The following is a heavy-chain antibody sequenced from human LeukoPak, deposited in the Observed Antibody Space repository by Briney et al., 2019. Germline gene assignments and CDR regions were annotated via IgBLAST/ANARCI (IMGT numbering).Heavy chain of an antibody. J-gene: IGHJ5*01. CDR1: GYSISSGRYY. V-gene: IGHV4-61*02. Sequence: KPSETLSLTCTVSGYSISSGRYYWSWIRQPAGKGLEWIGRIYTRGSTNYNPSLKSRVTMSVDTSKNQFSLKLSSVTAADTAVYYCATDGMVRGPDAWFDSWGQGTLVTVSS. D-gene: IGHD3-10*01. CDR3: ATDGMVRGPDAWFDS. CDR2: IYTRGST.